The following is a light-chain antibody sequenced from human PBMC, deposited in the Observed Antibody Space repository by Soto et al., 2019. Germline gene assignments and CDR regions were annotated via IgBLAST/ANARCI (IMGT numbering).Light chain of an antibody. V-gene: IGLV2-8*01. CDR3: YPYAGNIFFV. J-gene: IGLJ1*01. Sequence: QSALTQPPSASGSPGQSVTISCTGTSSDVGGYNYVSWYQQHPGKAPKLMIYEVNKRPSGVPDRFSGSKSGNTASLTVSGPQAEDGADFYFYPYAGNIFFVFGTGTKPTVL. CDR1: SSDVGGYNY. CDR2: EVN.